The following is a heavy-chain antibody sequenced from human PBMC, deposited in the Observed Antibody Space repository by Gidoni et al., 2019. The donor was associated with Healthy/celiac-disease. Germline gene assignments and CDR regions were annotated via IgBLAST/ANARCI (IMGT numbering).Heavy chain of an antibody. CDR1: GFSFSSYA. J-gene: IGHJ4*02. CDR2: ISSSGSTI. V-gene: IGHV3-48*03. CDR3: ARGGGSNGTPLDY. D-gene: IGHD3-16*01. Sequence: EVQLVESGGGVVQPGGSLRLSCAASGFSFSSYAMNWVRQAPGQGLEWVSYISSSGSTIYYADSVKGRFNISRDNAKNSLYLQMNSLRAEDTAVYYCARGGGSNGTPLDYWGQGTLVTVSS.